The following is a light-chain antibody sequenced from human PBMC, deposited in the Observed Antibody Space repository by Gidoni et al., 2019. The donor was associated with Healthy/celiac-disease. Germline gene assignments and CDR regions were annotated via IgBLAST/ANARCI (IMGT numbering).Light chain of an antibody. CDR2: DAS. J-gene: IGKJ1*01. V-gene: IGKV1-39*01. CDR1: QTISSY. Sequence: DIQMTQSPSALSASVGDRVTITCRASQTISSYLNWYQQKPGKAPKLLIYDASSWQSGVPSRFSGSGSGTDFTLTISSLQPEDFATYYCQQNYSTPQTFGQGTKVEIK. CDR3: QQNYSTPQT.